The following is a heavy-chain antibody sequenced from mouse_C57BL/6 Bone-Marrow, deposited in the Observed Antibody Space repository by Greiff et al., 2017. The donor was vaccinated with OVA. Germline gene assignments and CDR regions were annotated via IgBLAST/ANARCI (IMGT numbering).Heavy chain of an antibody. Sequence: DVMLVESGGDLVKPGGSLKLSCAASGFTFSSYGMSWVRQTPDKRLEWVATISRGGSYTYYPDSVKGRFTISRDNSKNTLYLQMSSLKSEDTAMYYCARHYGSSSFAYWGQGTLGTVSA. CDR1: GFTFSSYG. CDR2: ISRGGSYT. J-gene: IGHJ3*01. D-gene: IGHD1-1*01. CDR3: ARHYGSSSFAY. V-gene: IGHV5-6*02.